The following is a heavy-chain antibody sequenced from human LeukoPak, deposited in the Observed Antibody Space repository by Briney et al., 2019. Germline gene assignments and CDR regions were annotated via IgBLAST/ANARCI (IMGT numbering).Heavy chain of an antibody. CDR1: GFVVSSNY. V-gene: IGHV3-53*01. Sequence: GGSLRLSCAASGFVVSSNYMSWVRQAPGKGLEWVSAIYSGGSTYYADSVKGRFTISRDNSKNTLYLQMNSLRAEDTAVYYCARGGSSSGYFDYWGQGTLVTVSS. CDR3: ARGGSSSGYFDY. D-gene: IGHD6-6*01. CDR2: IYSGGST. J-gene: IGHJ4*02.